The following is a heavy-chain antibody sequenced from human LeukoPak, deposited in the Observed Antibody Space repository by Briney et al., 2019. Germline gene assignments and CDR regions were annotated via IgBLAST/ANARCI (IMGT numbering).Heavy chain of an antibody. J-gene: IGHJ4*02. CDR2: IASKTDGGAT. V-gene: IGHV3-15*07. CDR3: TTGIRGD. CDR1: GLTVANAW. D-gene: IGHD3-10*01. Sequence: GGSLRLSCSASGLTVANAWMNWVRQAPGEGLDWVGRIASKTDGGATDYAAPVKGRFTISRDDSKNTLNLQMNSLKTEDTAVYYCTTGIRGDWGQGTLVTVSS.